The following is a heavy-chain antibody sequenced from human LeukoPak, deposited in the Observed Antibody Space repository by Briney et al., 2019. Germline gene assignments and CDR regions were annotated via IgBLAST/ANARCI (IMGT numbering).Heavy chain of an antibody. D-gene: IGHD6-6*01. Sequence: GGSLRLSCAASGFTFSTYNMNWIRQAPGKGLEWVSSISSSSSYIYYADSVKGRFTISRDNAKNSLYLQMNSLRAEDTAVYYCARVAARLYYYYYMDVWGKGTTVTVSS. V-gene: IGHV3-21*01. CDR1: GFTFSTYN. CDR2: ISSSSSYI. CDR3: ARVAARLYYYYYMDV. J-gene: IGHJ6*03.